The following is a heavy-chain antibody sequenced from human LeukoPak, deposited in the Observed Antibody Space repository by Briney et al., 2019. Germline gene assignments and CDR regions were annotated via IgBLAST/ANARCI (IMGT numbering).Heavy chain of an antibody. Sequence: ASVKVSCKASGYTFTSYGISWVRQAPGQGLEWMGWISAYNGNTNYAQKFQGRVTITRNTSISTAYMELSSLRSEDTAVYYCARGASYCSSTSCFTGWFDPWGQGTLVTVSS. J-gene: IGHJ5*02. V-gene: IGHV1-18*01. CDR3: ARGASYCSSTSCFTGWFDP. CDR2: ISAYNGNT. D-gene: IGHD2-2*01. CDR1: GYTFTSYG.